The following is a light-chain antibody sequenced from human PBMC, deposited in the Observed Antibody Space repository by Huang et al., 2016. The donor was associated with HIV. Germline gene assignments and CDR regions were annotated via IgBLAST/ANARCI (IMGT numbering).Light chain of an antibody. CDR3: QQRSNWPT. Sequence: EIVLTQSPATLSLSPGERATLTCRASQSVSSYLAWYKQKPGQAPRLLIYDASNRATGIPARFSGSGSGTDFTLTINSLEPEDFAVYYCQQRSNWPTFGPGTKVDIK. CDR1: QSVSSY. V-gene: IGKV3-11*01. J-gene: IGKJ3*01. CDR2: DAS.